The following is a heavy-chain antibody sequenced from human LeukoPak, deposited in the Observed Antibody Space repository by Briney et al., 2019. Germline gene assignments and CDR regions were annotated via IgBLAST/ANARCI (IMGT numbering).Heavy chain of an antibody. V-gene: IGHV1-69*13. Sequence: GASVKVSCKASGGTFSSYAISWVRRAPGQGLEWLGGIIPLFGTADYIQKFQGRVTITADESTNTAYMELSSLRSEDTAVYYCARGTKEDCSSSSCDWGDAFAIWGKGTTVTVSS. CDR3: ARGTKEDCSSSSCDWGDAFAI. CDR1: GGTFSSYA. CDR2: IIPLFGTA. D-gene: IGHD2-2*01. J-gene: IGHJ6*04.